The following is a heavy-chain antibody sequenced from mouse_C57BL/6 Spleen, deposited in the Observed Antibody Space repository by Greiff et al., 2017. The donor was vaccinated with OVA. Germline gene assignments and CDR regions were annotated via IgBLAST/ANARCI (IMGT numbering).Heavy chain of an antibody. CDR3: ARYYYGSRGYFDY. D-gene: IGHD1-1*01. CDR2: INPSSGYT. CDR1: GYTFTSYW. V-gene: IGHV1-7*01. J-gene: IGHJ2*01. Sequence: VQLKQSGAELAKPGASVKLSCKASGYTFTSYWMHWVKQRPGQGLEWIGYINPSSGYTKYNQKFKDKATLTADKSSSTAYMQLSSLTYEDSAVYYCARYYYGSRGYFDYWGQGTTLTVSS.